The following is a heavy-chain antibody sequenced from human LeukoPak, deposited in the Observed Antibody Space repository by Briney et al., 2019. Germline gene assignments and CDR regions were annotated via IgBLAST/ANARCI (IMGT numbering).Heavy chain of an antibody. CDR3: ARGGDV. CDR2: ISDSSSTV. Sequence: GGSLRLSCAASGFTVSSNYMSWVRQAPGKGLEWLSYISDSSSTVYYADSVKGRFTVSRDNAQNSLYLQMNSLRVEDTAVYYCARGGDVWGKGTTVTVSS. J-gene: IGHJ6*04. CDR1: GFTVSSNY. V-gene: IGHV3-48*01.